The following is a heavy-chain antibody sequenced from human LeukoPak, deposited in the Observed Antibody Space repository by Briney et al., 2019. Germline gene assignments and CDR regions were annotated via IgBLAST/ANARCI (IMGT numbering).Heavy chain of an antibody. CDR3: ARDLYYYYYMDV. V-gene: IGHV4-61*02. CDR1: GDSISSVNYY. CDR2: IYTSGST. Sequence: PSQTLSLTCTGSGDSISSVNYYWGWLRQPAGKGLGWIGRIYTSGSTNYNPSLKSRLTISADTSKNQFSLKLSSVTAADTAVYYCARDLYYYYYMDVWGKGTTVTVSS. J-gene: IGHJ6*03.